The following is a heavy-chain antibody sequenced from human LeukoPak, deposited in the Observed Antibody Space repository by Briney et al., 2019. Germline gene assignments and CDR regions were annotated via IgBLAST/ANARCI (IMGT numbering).Heavy chain of an antibody. CDR3: ARRVFGSSSAYYYYYMDV. D-gene: IGHD6-6*01. J-gene: IGHJ6*03. Sequence: GGSLRLSCAASEFTLRNYWMSWVRQAPGKGLEWVANIKQDGSEKYYVDSVKGRFTISRDNAKNSLYLQMNSLRAEDTAVYYCARRVFGSSSAYYYYYMDVWGKGTTVTVSS. CDR2: IKQDGSEK. CDR1: EFTLRNYW. V-gene: IGHV3-7*01.